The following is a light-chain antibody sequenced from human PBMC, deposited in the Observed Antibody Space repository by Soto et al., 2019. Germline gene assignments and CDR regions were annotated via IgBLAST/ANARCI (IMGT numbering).Light chain of an antibody. J-gene: IGLJ1*01. CDR2: EVT. Sequence: ALTQPPSASGSPGQSVTISCTGTSSDVGGYNYVSWYQQHPGKAPKLMIYEVTKRPSGVPDRFSSSKSGNTASLTVSGLLAEDEADYYCASYAGSNKVFGTGTKVTVL. CDR3: ASYAGSNKV. CDR1: SSDVGGYNY. V-gene: IGLV2-8*01.